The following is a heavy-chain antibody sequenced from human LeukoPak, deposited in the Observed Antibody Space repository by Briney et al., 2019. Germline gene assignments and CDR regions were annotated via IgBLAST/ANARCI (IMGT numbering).Heavy chain of an antibody. CDR1: GVTLSPYG. V-gene: IGHV3-33*08. Sequence: PGGSLRLSCAASGVTLSPYGMHWVRQAPGKGPEWVAVIWYDGSAKYYVDSVKGRFTISRDNSKNTLYLQMNRLRAEDTAVYYCARVRGYYFDYWGQGTLVTVSS. J-gene: IGHJ4*02. CDR3: ARVRGYYFDY. CDR2: IWYDGSAK.